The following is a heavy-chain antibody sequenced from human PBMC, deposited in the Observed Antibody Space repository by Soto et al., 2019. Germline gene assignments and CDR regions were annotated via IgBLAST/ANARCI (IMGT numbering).Heavy chain of an antibody. D-gene: IGHD3-3*01. J-gene: IGHJ6*02. V-gene: IGHV3-23*01. Sequence: GGSLRLSCAASGFTFSSYAMSWVRQAPGKGLEWVSAISGSGGSTYYADSVKGRFTISRDNSKNTLYLQMNSLRAEDTAVYYCAKEHYDFWSGYYYGMDVWGQGTTVTVSS. CDR2: ISGSGGST. CDR1: GFTFSSYA. CDR3: AKEHYDFWSGYYYGMDV.